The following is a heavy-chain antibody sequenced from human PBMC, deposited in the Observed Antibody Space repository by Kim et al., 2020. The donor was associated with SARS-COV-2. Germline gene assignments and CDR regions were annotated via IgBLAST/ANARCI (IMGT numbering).Heavy chain of an antibody. CDR3: ARDQSYCRGGTCIHNYLDY. V-gene: IGHV3-21*01. CDR2: ISESSTYI. CDR1: GFTFSDYS. J-gene: IGHJ4*02. D-gene: IGHD2-15*01. Sequence: GGSLRLSCAASGFTFSDYSVHWVRLTPGKGLEWVSSISESSTYIYYADSVKGRFTISRDNAKNSVYLQMNSLRAEDTAVYYCARDQSYCRGGTCIHNYLDYWGQGTLVTVSS.